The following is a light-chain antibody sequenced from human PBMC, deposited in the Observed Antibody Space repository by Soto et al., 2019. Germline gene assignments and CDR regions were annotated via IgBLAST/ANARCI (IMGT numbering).Light chain of an antibody. CDR2: LNRDGSH. CDR1: SGHSDYG. Sequence: QSVLTQSPSASASLGASVKLTCTRSSGHSDYGIAWPQQQPDKGPRYLMKLNRDGSHNKGDGIPDRFSGSSSAAERYLTISRLQSDDESDYYCQTWDTVVVFGGGTKLTVL. J-gene: IGLJ2*01. V-gene: IGLV4-69*01. CDR3: QTWDTVVV.